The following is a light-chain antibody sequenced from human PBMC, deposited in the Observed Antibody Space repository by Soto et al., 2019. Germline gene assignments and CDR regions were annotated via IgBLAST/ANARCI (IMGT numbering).Light chain of an antibody. CDR3: QQRNNWPGTWT. J-gene: IGKJ1*01. CDR1: QSVSDN. V-gene: IGKV3-11*01. CDR2: GVS. Sequence: EIVLTQTPATLDLAPGERTKLSCRPSQSVSDNLVWYRQKPGQAPRLLIYGVSNRATGIPARFSGSGSGTDFTLTISSLEPEDFAVYYCQQRNNWPGTWTFGQGTKVDIK.